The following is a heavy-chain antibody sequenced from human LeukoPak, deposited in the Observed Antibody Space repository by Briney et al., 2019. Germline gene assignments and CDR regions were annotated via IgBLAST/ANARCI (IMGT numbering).Heavy chain of an antibody. Sequence: GGSLRLSCTASGFTFSDSYMSWIRQAPGKGLEWISYISSSGGTIYYADSVKGRFSISRDNAKNSPYLQMNSLRAEDTAVYYCARGYCSGGTCYLFDYWGQGTLVTVSS. CDR1: GFTFSDSY. J-gene: IGHJ4*02. D-gene: IGHD2-15*01. V-gene: IGHV3-11*04. CDR2: ISSSGGTI. CDR3: ARGYCSGGTCYLFDY.